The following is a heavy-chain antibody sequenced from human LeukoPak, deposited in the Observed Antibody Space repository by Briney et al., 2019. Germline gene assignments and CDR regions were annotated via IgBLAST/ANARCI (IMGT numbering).Heavy chain of an antibody. CDR3: ARDIMYGSYYYDSSGDY. CDR1: GYTFTSYD. CDR2: MNPNSGNT. D-gene: IGHD3-22*01. Sequence: ASVKVSCKASGYTFTSYDINWGRQATGQGREGMGWMNPNSGNTGYAQKLQGRVTMTTDTSTSTAYMELRSLRSDDTAVYYCARDIMYGSYYYDSSGDYWGQGTLVTVSS. V-gene: IGHV1-8*02. J-gene: IGHJ4*02.